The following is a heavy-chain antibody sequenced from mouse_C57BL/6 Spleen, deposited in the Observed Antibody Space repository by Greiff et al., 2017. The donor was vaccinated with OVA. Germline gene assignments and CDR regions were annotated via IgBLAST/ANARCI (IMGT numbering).Heavy chain of an antibody. CDR1: GFTFSDSG. D-gene: IGHD1-1*01. CDR2: ISSGSSNI. Sequence: EVKVVESGGGLVKPGGSLKLSCAASGFTFSDSGMHWVRQAPEKGLEWVAYISSGSSNIYYADTVKGRFTLSRDNATNTLFLQKTSLRTYDTAMYYCARRGYYVSSYWYFDVWGTGTTVTVSS. J-gene: IGHJ1*03. CDR3: ARRGYYVSSYWYFDV. V-gene: IGHV5-17*01.